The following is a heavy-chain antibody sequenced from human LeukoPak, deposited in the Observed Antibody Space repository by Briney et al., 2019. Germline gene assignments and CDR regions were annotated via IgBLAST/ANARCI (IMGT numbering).Heavy chain of an antibody. V-gene: IGHV1-2*06. CDR1: GYTFTGYY. D-gene: IGHD3-10*01. CDR3: ASPRRNRKELLWFGETSHDAFDI. J-gene: IGHJ3*02. Sequence: GASVKVSCKASGYTFTGYYMHWVRQAPGQGLEWMGRINPNSGGTNYAQKFQGRVTMTRDTSISTAYMELSRLRSDDTAVYYCASPRRNRKELLWFGETSHDAFDIWGQGTKVTVSS. CDR2: INPNSGGT.